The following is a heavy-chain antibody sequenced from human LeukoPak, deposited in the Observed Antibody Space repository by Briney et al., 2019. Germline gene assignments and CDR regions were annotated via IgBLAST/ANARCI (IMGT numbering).Heavy chain of an antibody. CDR1: GYTFSSYG. CDR2: ISAYTGNT. J-gene: IGHJ1*01. V-gene: IGHV1-18*01. CDR3: ARGGGSGSYYFLH. D-gene: IGHD1-26*01. Sequence: GASVKVSCKASGYTFSSYGVAWVRQAPGQGLKWMGWISAYTGNTNYAQKLQDRVTMTTDTSTSTAYMELRSLKSDDTAVYYCARGGGSGSYYFLHWGQGTLVTVSS.